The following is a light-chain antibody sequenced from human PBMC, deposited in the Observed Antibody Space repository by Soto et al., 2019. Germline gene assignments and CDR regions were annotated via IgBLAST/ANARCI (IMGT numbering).Light chain of an antibody. CDR1: ESINSW. CDR3: QQYNHYSC. CDR2: DAS. J-gene: IGKJ3*01. Sequence: DIQMTQSPSTLSASVGDRVTITCRASESINSWLAWYQQKPGKAPELLIYDASSLEIGVPSRFSGSGSGTEFTLTISSLQPDEFATYYCQQYNHYSCFGPGTKVAIK. V-gene: IGKV1-5*01.